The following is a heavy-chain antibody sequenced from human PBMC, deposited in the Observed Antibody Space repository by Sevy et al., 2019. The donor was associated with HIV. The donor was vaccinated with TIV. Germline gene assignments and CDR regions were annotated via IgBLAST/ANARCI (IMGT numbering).Heavy chain of an antibody. J-gene: IGHJ5*02. CDR2: IYYSGSA. CDR1: GGSVSSGSYY. D-gene: IGHD5-18*01. V-gene: IGHV4-61*01. CDR3: ARDKADTAMVNWFDP. Sequence: SETLSLTCTVSGGSVSSGSYYWSWIRQPPGKGLEWIGYIYYSGSANYNPSLKSRVTISVDTSKNQFSLKLSSVTAADTAVYDCARDKADTAMVNWFDPWGQGTLVTVSS.